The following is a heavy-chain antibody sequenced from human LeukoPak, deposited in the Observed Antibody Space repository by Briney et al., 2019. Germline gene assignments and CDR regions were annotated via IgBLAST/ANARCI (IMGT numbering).Heavy chain of an antibody. J-gene: IGHJ3*02. CDR2: IYYSGST. CDR1: GGSINSYY. CDR3: VRQLSAGRPAFDI. Sequence: PSETLSLICAVSGGSINSYYWSWIRQPPGKGLEWIGNIYYSGSTNYNPSLKSRVTISVDTSNNKFSLKLSSLTSADTAVYYCVRQLSAGRPAFDIWGQGTMVTVSS. D-gene: IGHD2-15*01. V-gene: IGHV4-59*08.